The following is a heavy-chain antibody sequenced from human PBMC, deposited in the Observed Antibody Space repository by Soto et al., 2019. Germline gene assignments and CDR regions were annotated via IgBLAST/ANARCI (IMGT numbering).Heavy chain of an antibody. Sequence: GGSLTLSCRASGFTFRNYALSWVRQAPGKGLEWVSFIYCSGGTTYYADSVKRRFTIPRDNSRTTLYLQMSSLRAGEWAKYYCTKEGTRALYFFDSGGRGTLVT. D-gene: IGHD3-9*01. V-gene: IGHV3-23*01. CDR1: GFTFRNYA. J-gene: IGHJ4*02. CDR2: IYCSGGTT. CDR3: TKEGTRALYFFDS.